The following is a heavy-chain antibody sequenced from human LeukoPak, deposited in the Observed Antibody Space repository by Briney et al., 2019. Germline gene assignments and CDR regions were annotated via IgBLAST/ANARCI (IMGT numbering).Heavy chain of an antibody. CDR2: IYHSGST. D-gene: IGHD3-10*01. J-gene: IGHJ4*02. Sequence: SETLSLTCAVSGGSISSSNWWSWVRQPPGKGLEWIGEIYHSGSTNYNPSLKSRVTISVDKSKNQFSLKLGSVTAADTAVYYCASSGAGSSKDYWGQGTLVTVSS. CDR1: GGSISSSNW. CDR3: ASSGAGSSKDY. V-gene: IGHV4-4*02.